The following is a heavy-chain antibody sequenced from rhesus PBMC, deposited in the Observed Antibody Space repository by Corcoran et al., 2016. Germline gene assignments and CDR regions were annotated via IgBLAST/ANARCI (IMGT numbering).Heavy chain of an antibody. J-gene: IGHJ4*01. Sequence: EVQLVETGGGLVQPGGSLKLSCAASGFTFSSSGMSWVRQAPGKGLEWVSAINSGVGSTYYADSVKCRFTISRDNSKNTLSLQMNSLRADDTAVYYCAKAEDDYGYYYTADYFDYWGQGVLVTVSS. D-gene: IGHD3-9*01. CDR3: AKAEDDYGYYYTADYFDY. CDR1: GFTFSSSG. CDR2: INSGVGST. V-gene: IGHV3S5*01.